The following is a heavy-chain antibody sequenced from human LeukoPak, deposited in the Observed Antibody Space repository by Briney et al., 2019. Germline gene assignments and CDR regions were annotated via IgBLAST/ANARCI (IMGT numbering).Heavy chain of an antibody. J-gene: IGHJ6*03. CDR1: GYTFTGYY. CDR3: ARAQNCGGDCYLPYYYYYYMDV. D-gene: IGHD2-21*01. CDR2: INPNSGGT. Sequence: GASVKVSCKASGYTFTGYYMHWVRQAPGQGLEWMGWINPNSGGTNYAQKFQGRVTMTRDTSISTAYIELSRLRSDDTAVYYCARAQNCGGDCYLPYYYYYYMDVWGKGTTVTVFS. V-gene: IGHV1-2*02.